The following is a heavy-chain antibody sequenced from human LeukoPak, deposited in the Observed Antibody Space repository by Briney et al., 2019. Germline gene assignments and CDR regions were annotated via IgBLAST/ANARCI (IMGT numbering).Heavy chain of an antibody. Sequence: GGPLRLSCTASGITVSSNDMCWVRQAPGKGLEWISLIYSGGRTDYADSVKGRFTISRDNSKNMVYLQMNSLRGDDTAVYYCAGVLRGAFDIWGQGKMVAVSS. J-gene: IGHJ3*02. CDR2: IYSGGRT. V-gene: IGHV3-53*01. CDR3: AGVLRGAFDI. CDR1: GITVSSND.